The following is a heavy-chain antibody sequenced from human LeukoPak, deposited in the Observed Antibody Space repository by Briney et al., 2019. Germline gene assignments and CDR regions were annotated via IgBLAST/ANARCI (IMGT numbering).Heavy chain of an antibody. V-gene: IGHV2-70*04. CDR2: IDWDDDK. J-gene: IGHJ4*02. CDR3: ARMMTDSGGLFDY. Sequence: SGPALVKPTQTLTLTCTFSGFSLSTSGMRVNWIRQPPGKALEWLARIDWDDDKFYSTSLKTRLTISKDTSKNQVVLTMTNMDPVDTGTYYCARMMTDSGGLFDYWGQGTLVTVSS. D-gene: IGHD2-15*01. CDR1: GFSLSTSGMR.